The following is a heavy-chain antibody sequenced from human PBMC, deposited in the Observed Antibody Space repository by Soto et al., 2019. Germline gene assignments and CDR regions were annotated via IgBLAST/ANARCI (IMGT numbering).Heavy chain of an antibody. Sequence: SDTLSVTCTVSGGSISSSSYYWGWIRQPPGKGLEWIGSIFYSGSTYYNPSLKSRVTISVDTSKNQFSLKLSSVTAADTAVYYCARHLTYCSAGSCYSDFPYYGMDVWGQGTTVTVSS. V-gene: IGHV4-39*01. CDR2: IFYSGST. D-gene: IGHD2-15*01. J-gene: IGHJ6*02. CDR1: GGSISSSSYY. CDR3: ARHLTYCSAGSCYSDFPYYGMDV.